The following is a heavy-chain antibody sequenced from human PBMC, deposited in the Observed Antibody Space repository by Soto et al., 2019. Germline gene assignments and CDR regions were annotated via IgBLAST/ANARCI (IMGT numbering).Heavy chain of an antibody. Sequence: SETLSLTCTVSGGSISSYYWSWIRQPPGKGLEWIGYIYYSGSTNYNPSLKSRVTISVDTSKDQFSLKLSSVTAANTAVYYCARRSGYSSGWYYFDYWGQGTLVTVSS. CDR2: IYYSGST. CDR3: ARRSGYSSGWYYFDY. CDR1: GGSISSYY. V-gene: IGHV4-59*01. J-gene: IGHJ4*02. D-gene: IGHD6-19*01.